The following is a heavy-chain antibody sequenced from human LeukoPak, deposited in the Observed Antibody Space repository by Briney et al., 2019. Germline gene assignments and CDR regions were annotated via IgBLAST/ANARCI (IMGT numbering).Heavy chain of an antibody. J-gene: IGHJ4*02. CDR2: MSYDGSDK. CDR1: GFTFSTYG. D-gene: IGHD3-16*01. CDR3: ARDLEEGAPCFDY. Sequence: GRSLRLSCAASGFTFSTYGMHWVRQAPGKGLEWVAVMSYDGSDKYYADSVKGRFTISRDNARNSLYLQMNSLRAEDTAVYYCARDLEEGAPCFDYWGQGTLVTVSS. V-gene: IGHV3-30*03.